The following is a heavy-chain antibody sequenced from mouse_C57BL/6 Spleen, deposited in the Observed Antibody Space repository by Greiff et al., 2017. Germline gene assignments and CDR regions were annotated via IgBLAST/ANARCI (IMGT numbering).Heavy chain of an antibody. CDR3: ARGGTTAPYAMDY. CDR2: IYPGGGYT. CDR1: GYTFTNYW. V-gene: IGHV1-63*01. D-gene: IGHD1-2*01. Sequence: QVQLKESGAELVRPGTSVKMSCKASGYTFTNYWIGWAKQRPGHGLEWIGDIYPGGGYTNYNEKFKGKATLTADKSSSTAYMQFSSLTSEDSAIYYCARGGTTAPYAMDYWGQGTSVTVSS. J-gene: IGHJ4*01.